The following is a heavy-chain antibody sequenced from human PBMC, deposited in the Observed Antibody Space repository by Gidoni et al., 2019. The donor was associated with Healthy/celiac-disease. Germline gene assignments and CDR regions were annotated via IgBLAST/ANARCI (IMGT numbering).Heavy chain of an antibody. D-gene: IGHD2-2*01. CDR3: AREPSRRGPLY. CDR1: GGTFSSYT. CDR2: IIPILGIA. J-gene: IGHJ4*02. V-gene: IGHV1-69*08. Sequence: QVQLVQSGAEVQKPGSSVKVSCKASGGTFSSYTISWVRQAPGQGLEWMGRIIPILGIANYAQKFQGRVTITADKSTSTAYMELSSLRSEDTAVYYCAREPSRRGPLYWGQGTLVTVSS.